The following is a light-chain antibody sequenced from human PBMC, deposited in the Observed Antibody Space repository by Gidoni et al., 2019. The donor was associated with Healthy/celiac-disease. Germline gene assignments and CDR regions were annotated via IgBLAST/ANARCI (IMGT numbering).Light chain of an antibody. CDR3: QSYDSSNHVV. V-gene: IGLV6-57*04. J-gene: IGLJ2*01. Sequence: NFMLTQPHSVSESPVKPVSISCTRGSGSIASNYVQWYQQRPGSAPTTVIYEDNQRPSGVPDRFSDSIDSSSNSASLTISGLKTEDEADYYCQSYDSSNHVVFGGGTKLTVL. CDR2: EDN. CDR1: SGSIASNY.